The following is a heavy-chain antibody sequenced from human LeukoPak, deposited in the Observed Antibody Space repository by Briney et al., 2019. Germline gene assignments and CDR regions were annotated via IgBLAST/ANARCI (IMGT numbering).Heavy chain of an antibody. Sequence: ASVKVSCKASGYTFTSYYMHWVRQAPGQGLEWMGIINPSGGSTSYAQKFQGRVTITRDTSASTAYMELSSLRSEDTAVYYCARDYYGSGSHIKYYFDYWGQGTLVTVSS. CDR2: INPSGGST. CDR3: ARDYYGSGSHIKYYFDY. V-gene: IGHV1-46*01. CDR1: GYTFTSYY. D-gene: IGHD3-10*01. J-gene: IGHJ4*02.